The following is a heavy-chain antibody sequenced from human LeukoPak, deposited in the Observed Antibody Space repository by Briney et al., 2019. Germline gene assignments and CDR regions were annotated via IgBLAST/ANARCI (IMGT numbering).Heavy chain of an antibody. CDR2: IYYSGST. CDR1: GGSISSSSFY. J-gene: IGHJ4*02. V-gene: IGHV4-39*07. D-gene: IGHD3-3*01. Sequence: SETLSLTCTVSGGSISSSSFYWGWIRQPPGKGLEWIGSIYYSGSTNYNPSLKSRVTISVDTSKNQFSLKLSSVTAADTAVYYCAREHAYYDFWRGYFDYWGQGTLVTVSS. CDR3: AREHAYYDFWRGYFDY.